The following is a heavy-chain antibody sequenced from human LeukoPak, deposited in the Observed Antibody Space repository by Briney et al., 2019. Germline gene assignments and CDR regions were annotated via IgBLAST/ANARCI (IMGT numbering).Heavy chain of an antibody. CDR1: GFTFSTYT. D-gene: IGHD5-18*01. CDR3: AKRITGYSYGFDY. CDR2: ISTSGGST. V-gene: IGHV3-23*01. Sequence: TGGSLRLSCAASGFTFSTYTMSRVRQTPGRGLEWVSRISTSGGSTYYADSVKGRFTISRDNSKNTLYLQMNSLRAEDTAVDYCAKRITGYSYGFDYWGQGTLVTVSS. J-gene: IGHJ4*02.